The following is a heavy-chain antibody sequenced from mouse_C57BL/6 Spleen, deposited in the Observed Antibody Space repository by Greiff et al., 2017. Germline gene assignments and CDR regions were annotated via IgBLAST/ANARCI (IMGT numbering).Heavy chain of an antibody. Sequence: QVQLQQPGAELVRPGSSVKLSCKASGYTFTSYWMHWVKQRPIQGLEWIGNIDPSDSDTHYNQKFKDKATLTVDKSSSTAYMQLSSLTSEDSAVYNWAVYDGHYYAMDYGGRGTSATVAS. CDR2: IDPSDSDT. V-gene: IGHV1-52*01. CDR3: AVYDGHYYAMDY. CDR1: GYTFTSYW. J-gene: IGHJ4*01. D-gene: IGHD2-3*01.